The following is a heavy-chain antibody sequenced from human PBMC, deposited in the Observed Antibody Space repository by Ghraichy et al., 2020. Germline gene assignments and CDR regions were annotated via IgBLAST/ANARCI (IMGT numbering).Heavy chain of an antibody. CDR2: ISAYNGNT. D-gene: IGHD3-10*01. V-gene: IGHV1-18*04. Sequence: ASVKVSCKASGYTFTSYGISWVRQAPGQGLEWMGWISAYNGNTNYAQKLQGRVTMTTDTSTSTAYMELRSLRSDDTAVYYCARVMGKLWFGELYDYWGQGTLVTVSS. J-gene: IGHJ4*02. CDR1: GYTFTSYG. CDR3: ARVMGKLWFGELYDY.